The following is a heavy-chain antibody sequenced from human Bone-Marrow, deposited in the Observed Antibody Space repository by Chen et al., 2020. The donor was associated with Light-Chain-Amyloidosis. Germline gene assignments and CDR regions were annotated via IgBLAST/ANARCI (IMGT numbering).Heavy chain of an antibody. CDR1: GYTFPNYW. CDR3: ARRRDGYNFDY. V-gene: IGHV5-51*01. Sequence: EVQLAQSGPEVKKPGESLKISCMGSGYTFPNYWIGWVRQMPGKGLEWMGVIYPDDSDARYSPSFEGQVTISADKSITTAYLQWRSLKASDTAMYYCARRRDGYNFDYWGQGTLVTVSS. D-gene: IGHD5-12*01. CDR2: IYPDDSDA. J-gene: IGHJ4*02.